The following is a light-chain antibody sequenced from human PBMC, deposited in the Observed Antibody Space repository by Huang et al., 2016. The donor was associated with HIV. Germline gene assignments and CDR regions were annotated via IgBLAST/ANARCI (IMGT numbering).Light chain of an antibody. CDR1: QSVSSN. V-gene: IGKV3-15*01. Sequence: EIVMTQSPATLSVSPGERATLSCRASQSVSSNLVWYQQKPGQAPRLLSYDASARATGIPARFSGSGSGADFTLTINGLQSEDFAVYYCQQYNDWPRTFGQGTKVEIK. J-gene: IGKJ1*01. CDR2: DAS. CDR3: QQYNDWPRT.